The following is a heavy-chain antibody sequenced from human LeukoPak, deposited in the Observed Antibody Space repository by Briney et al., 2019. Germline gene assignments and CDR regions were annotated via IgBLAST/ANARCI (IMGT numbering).Heavy chain of an antibody. CDR1: GGSISSSSYY. CDR3: ARPVTRSVGFWSRMVEPNHYYYYMDV. Sequence: PSETLSLTCTVSGGSISSSSYYWGWIRQPPGKGLEWIGSIYYSGSTYYNPSLKSRVTISVDTSKNQFSLKLSSVTAADTAVYYCARPVTRSVGFWSRMVEPNHYYYYMDVWGKGTTVTVSS. D-gene: IGHD3-3*01. J-gene: IGHJ6*03. V-gene: IGHV4-39*07. CDR2: IYYSGST.